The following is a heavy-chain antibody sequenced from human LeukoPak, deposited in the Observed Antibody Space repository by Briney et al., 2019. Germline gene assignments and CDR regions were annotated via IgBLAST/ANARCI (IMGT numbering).Heavy chain of an antibody. V-gene: IGHV3-48*01. CDR2: IGISSGNT. D-gene: IGHD5-24*01. J-gene: IGHJ4*02. Sequence: GGSLRLSCAASGFTFSAYSMNWVRQAPGKGLEWISYIGISSGNTKYADSVKGRFTISGDKAKNSLYLQMNSLRVEDTAVYYCARDYKYAFGNWGQGTLVTVSS. CDR3: ARDYKYAFGN. CDR1: GFTFSAYS.